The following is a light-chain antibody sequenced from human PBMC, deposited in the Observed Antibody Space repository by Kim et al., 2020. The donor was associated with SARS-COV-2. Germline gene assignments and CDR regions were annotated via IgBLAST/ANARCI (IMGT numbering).Light chain of an antibody. J-gene: IGLJ1*01. CDR3: NSRDSSGNHLGV. CDR2: GKN. Sequence: SSELTQDPAVSVALGQTVRITCQGDSLRNYYASWYQQKPGQAPVLVIYGKNNRPSGIPDRFSGSSSGNTASMTITGAQAEDEADYYCNSRDSSGNHLGVFGTGAKVT. V-gene: IGLV3-19*01. CDR1: SLRNYY.